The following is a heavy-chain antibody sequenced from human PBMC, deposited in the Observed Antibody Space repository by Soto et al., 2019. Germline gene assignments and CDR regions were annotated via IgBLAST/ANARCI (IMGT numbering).Heavy chain of an antibody. CDR3: ARGRVAGGYYYYYYGMDV. CDR1: GGSFSGYY. J-gene: IGHJ6*02. V-gene: IGHV4-34*01. CDR2: INHSGST. Sequence: PSETLSLTCAVYGGSFSGYYWSWIRQPPGKGLEWIGEINHSGSTNYNPPLKSRVTISVDTSKNQFSLKLSSVTAADTAVYYCARGRVAGGYYYYYYGMDVWGQGTTVTVSS. D-gene: IGHD2-15*01.